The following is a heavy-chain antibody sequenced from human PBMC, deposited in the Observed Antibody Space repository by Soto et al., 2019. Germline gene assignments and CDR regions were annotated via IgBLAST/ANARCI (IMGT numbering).Heavy chain of an antibody. CDR2: INPNSGGT. Sequence: VASVKVSCKASGYTFTGYYMHWVRQAPGQGLEWMGWINPNSGGTNYAQKFQGRVTMTRDTSISTAYMELSRLRSDDTAVYYCARFQLDYYYYGMDVWGQGTTVTVSS. CDR1: GYTFTGYY. CDR3: ARFQLDYYYYGMDV. J-gene: IGHJ6*02. V-gene: IGHV1-2*02.